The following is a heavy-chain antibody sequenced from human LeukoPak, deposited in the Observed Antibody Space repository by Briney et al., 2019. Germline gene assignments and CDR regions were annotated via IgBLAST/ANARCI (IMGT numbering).Heavy chain of an antibody. D-gene: IGHD2-21*01. CDR3: ARLNCGGAGCFDY. CDR1: GGSLNSYY. Sequence: PSETLSLTCTVSGGSLNSYYWSWIRQPPGKGLEWIGYVYYSGSTNYNPSLKSRVSISVDTSKNQFSLILSSVTAADTAVYYCARLNCGGAGCFDYWGQGTLVTVSS. V-gene: IGHV4-59*01. CDR2: VYYSGST. J-gene: IGHJ4*02.